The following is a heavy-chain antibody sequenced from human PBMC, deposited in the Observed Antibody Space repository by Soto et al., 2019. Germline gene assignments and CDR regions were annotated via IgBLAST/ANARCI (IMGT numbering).Heavy chain of an antibody. D-gene: IGHD2-15*01. CDR2: INPSGGST. CDR1: GYTFTSYY. CDR3: AREERISRAPDAFDI. Sequence: ASVKVSFKASGYTFTSYYMHWVRQAPGQGLEWMGIINPSGGSTSYAQKFQGRVTMTRDTSTSTVYMELSSLRSEDTAVYYCAREERISRAPDAFDIWGQGTMVTVSS. V-gene: IGHV1-46*01. J-gene: IGHJ3*02.